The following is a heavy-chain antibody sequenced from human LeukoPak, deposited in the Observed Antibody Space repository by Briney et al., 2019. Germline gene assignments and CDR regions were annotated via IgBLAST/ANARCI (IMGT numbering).Heavy chain of an antibody. CDR2: ISSSGSTI. CDR1: GFTFSDYY. CDR3: ARDLVAAGSLFDY. J-gene: IGHJ4*02. D-gene: IGHD6-13*01. V-gene: IGHV3-11*01. Sequence: GGSLRLSCAASGFTFSDYYMSWIRQAPGKVLEWVSYISSSGSTIYYADSVKGRFTISRDNAKNSLYLQMNSLRAEDTAVYYCARDLVAAGSLFDYWGQGTLVTVSS.